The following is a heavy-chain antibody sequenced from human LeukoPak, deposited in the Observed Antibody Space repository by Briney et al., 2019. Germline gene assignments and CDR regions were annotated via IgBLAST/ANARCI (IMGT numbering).Heavy chain of an antibody. CDR2: ISSSSSYI. CDR3: ARIVVVPAAMGFDY. J-gene: IGHJ4*02. V-gene: IGHV3-21*01. D-gene: IGHD2-2*01. Sequence: GGSLRLSCAASGFTVSSNYMSWVRQAPGKGLEWVSSISSSSSYIYYADSVKGRFTISRDNAKNSLYLQMNSLRAEDTAVYYCARIVVVPAAMGFDYWGQGTLVTVSS. CDR1: GFTVSSNY.